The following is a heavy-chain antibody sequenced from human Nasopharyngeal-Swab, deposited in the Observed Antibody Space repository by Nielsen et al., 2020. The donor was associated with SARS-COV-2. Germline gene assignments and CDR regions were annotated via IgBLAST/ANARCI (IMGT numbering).Heavy chain of an antibody. CDR2: IWYDGSNK. Sequence: GGSLRLSCAASGFTFSSYGMHWVRQAPGKGLEWVAVIWYDGSNKYYADSVKGRFTISRDNSKNTLYLQMNSLRAEDTAVYYCAREGLATVTTAVFDYWGQGTLVTVSS. D-gene: IGHD4-17*01. CDR1: GFTFSSYG. CDR3: AREGLATVTTAVFDY. J-gene: IGHJ4*02. V-gene: IGHV3-33*01.